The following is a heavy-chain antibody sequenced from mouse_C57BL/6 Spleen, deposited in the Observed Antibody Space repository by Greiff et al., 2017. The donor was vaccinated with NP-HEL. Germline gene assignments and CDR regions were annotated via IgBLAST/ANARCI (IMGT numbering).Heavy chain of an antibody. CDR3: ATITTVWYFDV. J-gene: IGHJ1*03. Sequence: QVQLKQSGPGLVQPSQSLSITCTVSGFSLTSYGVHWVRQSPGKGLEWLGVIWSGGSTDYNAAFISRLSISKDNSKSQVFFKMNSLQADDTAIYYCATITTVWYFDVWGTGTTVTVSS. CDR1: GFSLTSYG. D-gene: IGHD1-1*01. V-gene: IGHV2-2*01. CDR2: IWSGGST.